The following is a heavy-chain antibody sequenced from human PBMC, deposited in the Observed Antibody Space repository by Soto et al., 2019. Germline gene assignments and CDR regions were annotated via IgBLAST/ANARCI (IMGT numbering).Heavy chain of an antibody. CDR2: ISYDGRNI. CDR3: AREVVVRGYSVLFDES. D-gene: IGHD5-18*01. Sequence: VQLVESGGGVVHPGRSLRLSCAASGFTFSIYGMHWVRQAPGKWPEGVAVISYDGRNIYYADSVKGRLTISRDNSKNTLYLQRNRLRAEGTAVYYCAREVVVRGYSVLFDESLGQGTLVTVSS. CDR1: GFTFSIYG. V-gene: IGHV3-30*03. J-gene: IGHJ5*02.